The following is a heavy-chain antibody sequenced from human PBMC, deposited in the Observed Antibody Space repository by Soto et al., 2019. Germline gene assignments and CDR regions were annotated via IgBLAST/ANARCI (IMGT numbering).Heavy chain of an antibody. V-gene: IGHV5-51*01. CDR3: VRHASFSAARPPRELDY. J-gene: IGHJ4*02. D-gene: IGHD6-6*01. CDR1: GYSFTSYW. CDR2: IYPGDSDT. Sequence: PGESLKISCKGSGYSFTSYWIGWVRQMPGKGLEWMGIIYPGDSDTRYGPSFQGQVTISADKSISTAYLQWSSLKASDTAMYYCVRHASFSAARPPRELDYWGQGTLVTVSS.